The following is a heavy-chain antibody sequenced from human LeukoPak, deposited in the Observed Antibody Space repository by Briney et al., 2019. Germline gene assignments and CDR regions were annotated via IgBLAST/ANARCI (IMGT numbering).Heavy chain of an antibody. J-gene: IGHJ4*02. CDR3: ARDSPGAKEDFDY. CDR1: GSTFTGYY. Sequence: ASVKVSGKASGSTFTGYYMHWLRQAPGQGLEWMGWINPNSGGTNYAQKFQGRVTMTRDTSISTAYMELSRLRSDDTAVYYCARDSPGAKEDFDYWGQGTLVTVSS. V-gene: IGHV1-2*02. CDR2: INPNSGGT.